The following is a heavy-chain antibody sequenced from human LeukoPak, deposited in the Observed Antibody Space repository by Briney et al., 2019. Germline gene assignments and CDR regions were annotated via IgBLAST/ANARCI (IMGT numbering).Heavy chain of an antibody. CDR2: VIPIFGTA. CDR3: ARISYASGSYSYFDY. V-gene: IGHV1-69*06. J-gene: IGHJ4*02. Sequence: SVKVSCKASGGTFTSYAISWVRQAPGQGLEWMGGVIPIFGTANYAQKFQGRVTITADKSTSTAYMELSSLRSEDTAVYYCARISYASGSYSYFDYWGQGTLVTVSS. CDR1: GGTFTSYA. D-gene: IGHD3-10*01.